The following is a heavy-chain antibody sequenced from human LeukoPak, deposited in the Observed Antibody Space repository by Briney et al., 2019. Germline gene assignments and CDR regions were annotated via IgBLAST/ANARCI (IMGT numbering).Heavy chain of an antibody. D-gene: IGHD1-26*01. CDR1: GGSISSSSYY. J-gene: IGHJ3*02. V-gene: IGHV4-39*07. CDR2: IYYSGST. Sequence: SETLSLTCTVSGGSISSSSYYWGWIRQPPGKGLEWIGSIYYSGSTYYNPSLKSQVTISVDTSKNQFSLKLSSVTAADTAVYYCARDAQWEPTFDAFDIWGQGTMVTVSS. CDR3: ARDAQWEPTFDAFDI.